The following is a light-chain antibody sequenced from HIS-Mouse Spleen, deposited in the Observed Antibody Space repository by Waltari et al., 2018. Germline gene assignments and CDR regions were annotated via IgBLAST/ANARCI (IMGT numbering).Light chain of an antibody. J-gene: IGLJ2*01. Sequence: SSELTQDPAVSVALGQTVRSTCQGDSLRSYYASWYQQKQGQAPVLVIYGKNNRPSGIPDRFSGSSSGNTASLTITGAQAEDEADYYCNSRDSSGNHVVFGGGTKLTVL. V-gene: IGLV3-19*01. CDR3: NSRDSSGNHVV. CDR2: GKN. CDR1: SLRSYY.